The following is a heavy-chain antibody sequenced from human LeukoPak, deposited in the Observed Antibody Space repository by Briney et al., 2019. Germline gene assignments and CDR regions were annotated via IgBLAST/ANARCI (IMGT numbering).Heavy chain of an antibody. CDR3: ARCKPFLAAAGTWNWFDP. CDR1: GGSISSGSYY. CDR2: IYTSGST. V-gene: IGHV4-61*02. D-gene: IGHD6-13*01. J-gene: IGHJ5*02. Sequence: PSETLSLTCTVSGGSISSGSYYWSWIRQPAGKGLEWIGRIYTSGSTNYNPSLKSRVTISVDTSKNQFSLKLSSVTAADTAVYYCARCKPFLAAAGTWNWFDPWGQGTLVTVSS.